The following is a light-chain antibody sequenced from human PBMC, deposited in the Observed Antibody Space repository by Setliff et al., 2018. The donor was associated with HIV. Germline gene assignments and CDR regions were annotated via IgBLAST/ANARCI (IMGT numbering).Light chain of an antibody. V-gene: IGLV2-14*03. Sequence: QSVLTQPASVSGSPGQSITISCTATTSDVGGYNYVSWYQHHPGKAPKLLIFGVNHRPSGVSDRFSGSKSDNTAPLTISGLQAEDEADYYCSSYTSGSTPSVFGAGTKVTVL. CDR3: SSYTSGSTPSV. CDR1: TSDVGGYNY. J-gene: IGLJ1*01. CDR2: GVN.